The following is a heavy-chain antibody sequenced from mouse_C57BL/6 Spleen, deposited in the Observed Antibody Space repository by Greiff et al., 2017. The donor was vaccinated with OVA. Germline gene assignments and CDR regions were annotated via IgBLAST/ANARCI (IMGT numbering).Heavy chain of an antibody. Sequence: EVQGVESGGGLVKPGGSLKLSCAASGFTFSDYGMHWVRQAPEKGLEWVAYISSGSSTIYYADTVKGRFTISRDNAKNTLFLQMTSLRSEDTAMYYCARPGEYYYGSRGYAMDYWGQGTSVTVSS. J-gene: IGHJ4*01. V-gene: IGHV5-17*01. D-gene: IGHD1-1*01. CDR1: GFTFSDYG. CDR2: ISSGSSTI. CDR3: ARPGEYYYGSRGYAMDY.